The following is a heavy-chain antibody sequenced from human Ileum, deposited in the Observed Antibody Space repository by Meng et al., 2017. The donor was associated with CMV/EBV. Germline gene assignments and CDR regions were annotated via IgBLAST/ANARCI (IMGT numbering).Heavy chain of an antibody. Sequence: ASVKVSCKASGYTFPSYDINWVRQATGQGLEWMGWMNPNSGNTGYAQKFQGRVTITRNTSISTAYMELSRLRSEDTAVYYCARGWMGWLSSYYYYGMDVWGQGTTVTVSS. V-gene: IGHV1-8*03. D-gene: IGHD3-3*01. CDR2: MNPNSGNT. CDR3: ARGWMGWLSSYYYYGMDV. CDR1: GYTFPSYD. J-gene: IGHJ6*02.